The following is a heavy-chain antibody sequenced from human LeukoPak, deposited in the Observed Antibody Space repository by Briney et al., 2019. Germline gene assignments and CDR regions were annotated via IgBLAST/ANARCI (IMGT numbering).Heavy chain of an antibody. V-gene: IGHV4-4*02. D-gene: IGHD6-6*01. CDR1: GGSISSSNW. Sequence: PSGTLSLTCAVSGGSISSSNWWSWVRQPPGKGLEWIGEIYHSGSTNYNPSLKSRVTISVDKSKNQFSLKLSSVTAADTAVYYCARGSSSPDLNWFDPWGQGTLVTVSS. CDR3: ARGSSSPDLNWFDP. J-gene: IGHJ5*02. CDR2: IYHSGST.